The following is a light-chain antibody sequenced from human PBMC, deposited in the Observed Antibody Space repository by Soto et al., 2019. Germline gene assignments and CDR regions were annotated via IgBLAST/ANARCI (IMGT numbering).Light chain of an antibody. Sequence: QSALTQPPSASGSPGQSVAISCAGTSSDVGGYNYVSWYQQYPGKAPRLIIYEVTKRPSGVPDRFSGSKSGNTASLTVSGLQGEDGADYYRASYGGSANLIFGGGTKLTVL. J-gene: IGLJ2*01. CDR3: ASYGGSANLI. CDR1: SSDVGGYNY. V-gene: IGLV2-8*01. CDR2: EVT.